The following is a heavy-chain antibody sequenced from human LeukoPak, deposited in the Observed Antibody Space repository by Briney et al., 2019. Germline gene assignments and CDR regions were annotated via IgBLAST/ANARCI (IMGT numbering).Heavy chain of an antibody. Sequence: SETLSLTCTVPGGSISSSSYYWGWIRQPPGKGLEWIGSIYYSGSTYYNPSLKSRVTISVDTSKNQFSLKLSSVTAADTAVYYCASCGGDCSWGQGTLVTVSS. J-gene: IGHJ5*02. D-gene: IGHD2-21*01. CDR3: ASCGGDCS. CDR1: GGSISSSSYY. V-gene: IGHV4-39*01. CDR2: IYYSGST.